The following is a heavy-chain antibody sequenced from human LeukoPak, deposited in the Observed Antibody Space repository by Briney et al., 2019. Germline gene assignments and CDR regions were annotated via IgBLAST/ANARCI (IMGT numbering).Heavy chain of an antibody. CDR2: ISYDGSNK. V-gene: IGHV3-30*18. Sequence: PGGSLRLSYAASGFTFSSYGMHWVRQAPGKGLEWVAVISYDGSNKYYADSVKGRFTISRDNSKNTLYLQMNSLRAEDTAVYYCAKSSIAASYGMDVWGQGTTVTVS. CDR1: GFTFSSYG. D-gene: IGHD6-6*01. CDR3: AKSSIAASYGMDV. J-gene: IGHJ6*02.